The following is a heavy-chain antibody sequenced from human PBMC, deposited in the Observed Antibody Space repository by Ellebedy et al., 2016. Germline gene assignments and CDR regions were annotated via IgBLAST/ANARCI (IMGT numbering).Heavy chain of an antibody. V-gene: IGHV3-11*05. J-gene: IGHJ4*02. CDR1: GFTFSDYY. Sequence: GESLKISXAASGFTFSDYYMSWIRQALGKGLEWVSYISSSSSYTNYADSVKGRFTISRDNAKNSLYLQMNSLRAEDTAVYYCARVGIGEWELLPRYWGQGTLVTVSS. CDR2: ISSSSSYT. D-gene: IGHD1-26*01. CDR3: ARVGIGEWELLPRY.